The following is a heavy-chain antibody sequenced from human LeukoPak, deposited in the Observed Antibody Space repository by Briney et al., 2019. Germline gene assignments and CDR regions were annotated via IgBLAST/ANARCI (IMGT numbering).Heavy chain of an antibody. Sequence: GGSLRLSCAASGFTFGNYVMSWVRQAPGKGLEWVSTISGSGGNTYYADSVRGRFTISRDNSKNTLYLQMNSLRAEDTAVYYCAKDWHYDIFLSGTNWFDPWGQGTLVTVSS. V-gene: IGHV3-23*01. D-gene: IGHD3-9*01. CDR3: AKDWHYDIFLSGTNWFDP. CDR2: ISGSGGNT. CDR1: GFTFGNYV. J-gene: IGHJ5*02.